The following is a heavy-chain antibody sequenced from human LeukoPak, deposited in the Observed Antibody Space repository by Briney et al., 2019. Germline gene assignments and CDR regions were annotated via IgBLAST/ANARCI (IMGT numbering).Heavy chain of an antibody. CDR2: ISGSGGST. CDR1: GFTFSSYA. V-gene: IGHV3-23*01. D-gene: IGHD3-16*01. J-gene: IGHJ4*02. Sequence: GRSLRLSCADSGFTFSSYAMSWVRQAPGKGLEWVSAISGSGGSTYYADSVKGQFTISRHNSKNTLYLQMNSLRTEDTAVYYCAREIGGGASDYWGQGTLVTVSS. CDR3: AREIGGGASDY.